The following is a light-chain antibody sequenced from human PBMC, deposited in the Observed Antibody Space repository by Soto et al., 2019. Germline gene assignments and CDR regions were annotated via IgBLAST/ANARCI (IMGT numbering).Light chain of an antibody. J-gene: IGKJ1*01. CDR2: GGS. CDR1: QSVGSRW. Sequence: EIVLTQSPGTVSLSPGERATLSCRASQSVGSRWLAWYQQKPGQAPRVLIYGGSNRATGIPHRFSRSGSGTEFTLTICRLEPEDFSVYSCQQYFGSRTFGQGPKVE. V-gene: IGKV3-20*01. CDR3: QQYFGSRT.